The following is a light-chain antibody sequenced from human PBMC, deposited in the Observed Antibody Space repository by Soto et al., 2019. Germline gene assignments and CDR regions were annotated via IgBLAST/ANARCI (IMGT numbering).Light chain of an antibody. CDR3: QVWGSYAEPYVV. J-gene: IGLJ2*01. CDR1: NIGGKS. V-gene: IGLV3-21*01. CDR2: NDG. Sequence: SYELTQQPSVSLAPGETAKITCGGNNIGGKSVHWYQWKPGQAPTLLIYNDGDRPSGIPERFSGSNSGNMATLTVSRVEAGGEADYYCQVWGSYAEPYVVFGGGTKVTVL.